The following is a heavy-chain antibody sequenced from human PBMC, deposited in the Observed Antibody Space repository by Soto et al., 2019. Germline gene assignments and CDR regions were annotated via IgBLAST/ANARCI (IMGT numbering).Heavy chain of an antibody. J-gene: IGHJ6*02. CDR1: GFAFSTHW. CDR3: ARDPDHYAYYGLDV. CDR2: ISSDGDVI. D-gene: IGHD4-17*01. Sequence: EVQLVESGGGLVQPGGSLRLSCTASGFAFSTHWMHWVRQAPGKGLVWVSRISSDGDVISYADSVKGRFTISRDNAKNTLYLQMHSLRVGDTALYYCARDPDHYAYYGLDVWGQGTTVTVS. V-gene: IGHV3-74*03.